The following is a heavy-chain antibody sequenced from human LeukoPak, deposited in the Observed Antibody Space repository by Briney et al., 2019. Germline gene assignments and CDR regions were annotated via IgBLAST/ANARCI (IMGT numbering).Heavy chain of an antibody. CDR3: ARDDSSGYYYQAFDY. CDR2: ISSSSSYI. V-gene: IGHV3-21*01. Sequence: SGGSLRLSCAASGFTFSSYSMNWVRQAPGKGLEWVSSISSSSSYIYYADSVKGRFTTSRDNAKNSLYLQMNSLRAEDTAVYYCARDDSSGYYYQAFDYWGQGTLVTVSS. J-gene: IGHJ4*02. D-gene: IGHD3-22*01. CDR1: GFTFSSYS.